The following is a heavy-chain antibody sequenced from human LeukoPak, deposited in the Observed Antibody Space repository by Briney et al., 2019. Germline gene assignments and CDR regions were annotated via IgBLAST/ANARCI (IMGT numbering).Heavy chain of an antibody. CDR1: GDSITSYY. CDR2: FYTSEST. Sequence: ASETLSLTCTVSGDSITSYYWSWIRQPAGKGLEWIGRFYTSESTNYNPSLKSRVTMSVDTSKNQFSLKLTSVTAADTAVYYCARTSGSYFDYWGQGSLVTVSS. CDR3: ARTSGSYFDY. V-gene: IGHV4-4*07. J-gene: IGHJ4*02. D-gene: IGHD1-26*01.